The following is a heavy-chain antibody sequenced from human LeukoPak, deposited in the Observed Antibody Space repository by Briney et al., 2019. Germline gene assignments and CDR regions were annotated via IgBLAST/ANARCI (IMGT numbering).Heavy chain of an antibody. CDR2: INADGRST. CDR3: ARGRSSGWPDYFDY. D-gene: IGHD6-19*01. V-gene: IGHV3-74*01. CDR1: GFTLSSHL. J-gene: IGHJ4*02. Sequence: GGSLRLSCAASGFTLSSHLMHWVRQAPGKGPMWVSRINADGRSTPYADSVKGRFTISRDNARNTLYLQMNSLRAEDTAVYYCARGRSSGWPDYFDYWGQGSLVTVSS.